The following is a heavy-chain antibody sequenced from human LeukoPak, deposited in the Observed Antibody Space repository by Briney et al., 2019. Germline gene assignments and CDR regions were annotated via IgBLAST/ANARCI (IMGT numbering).Heavy chain of an antibody. V-gene: IGHV3-48*03. CDR2: IISIGSTI. J-gene: IGHJ6*02. Sequence: GRSLRLSCAASGFTVSRYEMNWVRQAPGKGLEWVSYIISIGSTIYYADSVKGSLTISRDNDKHSLYLQMNSLRAEDTAVYYCARVHAMAYYYGMDVWGQGTTVTVSS. CDR1: GFTVSRYE. CDR3: ARVHAMAYYYGMDV. D-gene: IGHD5-24*01.